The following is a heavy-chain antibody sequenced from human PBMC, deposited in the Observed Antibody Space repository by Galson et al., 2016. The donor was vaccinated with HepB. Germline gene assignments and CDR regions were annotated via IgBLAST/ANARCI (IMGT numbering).Heavy chain of an antibody. CDR3: ARAGNDYGGDVDF. CDR2: IIPSFGTT. J-gene: IGHJ4*02. D-gene: IGHD4-23*01. Sequence: SVKVSCKAHGGTFITYGISWVRQAPGQGLEWMGRIIPSFGTTDYAQRVQGRVTITADESASTVYMDLSSLKSDDTAVYYCARAGNDYGGDVDFWGQGTLVTVAS. CDR1: GGTFITYG. V-gene: IGHV1-69*13.